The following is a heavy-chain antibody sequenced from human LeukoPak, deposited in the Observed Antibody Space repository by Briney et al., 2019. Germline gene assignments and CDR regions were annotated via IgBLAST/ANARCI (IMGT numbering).Heavy chain of an antibody. CDR3: ARVTYYYDSSGSPDY. Sequence: PGGSLRLSCAASEFTFSSYVMAWVRQAPGKGLEWVSTITPGGGTYYADSVKGRFTISTDNSKNTLYLQMNSLRAEDTAVYYCARVTYYYDSSGSPDYWGQGTLVTVSS. CDR1: EFTFSSYV. CDR2: ITPGGGT. V-gene: IGHV3-23*01. J-gene: IGHJ4*02. D-gene: IGHD3-22*01.